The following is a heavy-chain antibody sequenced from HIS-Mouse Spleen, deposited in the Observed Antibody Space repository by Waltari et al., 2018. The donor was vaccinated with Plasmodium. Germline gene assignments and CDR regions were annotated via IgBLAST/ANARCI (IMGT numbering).Heavy chain of an antibody. D-gene: IGHD3-16*01. CDR3: ARVGRRIWGAFDI. CDR1: VGSISSYY. CDR2: IYYSGST. V-gene: IGHV4-59*01. J-gene: IGHJ3*02. Sequence: QVQLQESGPGLVNPSESLSLTCTVSVGSISSYYWSWIRQPPGKGLEWIGYIYYSGSTNYNPSLKSRVTISVDTSKNRFSLKLSSVTAADTAVYYCARVGRRIWGAFDIWGQGTMVTVSS.